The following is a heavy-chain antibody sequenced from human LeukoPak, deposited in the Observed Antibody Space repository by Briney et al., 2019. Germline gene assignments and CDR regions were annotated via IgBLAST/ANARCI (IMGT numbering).Heavy chain of an antibody. CDR2: INHSGST. D-gene: IGHD4-17*01. CDR3: ATTPYGDYDWYFDL. J-gene: IGHJ2*01. CDR1: GGSFSGYY. V-gene: IGHV4-34*01. Sequence: SETLSLTCAVYGGSFSGYYWSWIRQPPGKGLEWIGEINHSGSTNYNPSLKSRVTISVDTSKNQFSLKLSSVTAADTAVYYCATTPYGDYDWYFDLWGRGTLVTVSS.